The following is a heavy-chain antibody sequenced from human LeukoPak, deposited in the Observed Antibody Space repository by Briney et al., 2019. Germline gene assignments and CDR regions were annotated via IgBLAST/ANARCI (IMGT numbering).Heavy chain of an antibody. Sequence: GGSLRLSCAASGFTFSSYSMNWVRQAPGKGLEWVSSISSSSYIYYADSVKGRFTISRDNAKNSLYLQMNSLRAEDTAVYYCARDREYCSSTSCSNWFDPWGQGTLVTVSS. V-gene: IGHV3-21*01. J-gene: IGHJ5*02. CDR2: ISSSSYI. CDR3: ARDREYCSSTSCSNWFDP. CDR1: GFTFSSYS. D-gene: IGHD2-2*01.